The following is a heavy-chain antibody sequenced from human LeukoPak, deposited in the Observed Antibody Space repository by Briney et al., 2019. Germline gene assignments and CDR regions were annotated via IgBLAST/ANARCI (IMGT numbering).Heavy chain of an antibody. J-gene: IGHJ4*02. CDR2: LNPNSGGT. V-gene: IGHV1-2*02. D-gene: IGHD3-22*01. Sequence: ASMKVSCKASGYTFTGYYMHWVRQAPGQGLEWMGWLNPNSGGTNYAQKFQDRVTMTRDTSISTAYMELSRLRSDDTAVYYCARDQTSSDFDYWGQGTLVTVSS. CDR3: ARDQTSSDFDY. CDR1: GYTFTGYY.